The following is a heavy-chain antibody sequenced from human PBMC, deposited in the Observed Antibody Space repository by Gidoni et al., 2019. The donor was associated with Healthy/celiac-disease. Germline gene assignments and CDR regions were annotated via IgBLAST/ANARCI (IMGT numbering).Heavy chain of an antibody. J-gene: IGHJ4*02. Sequence: QVQLLESGGGVVQPGRSLRLSCAASGFTFSSYAMHWVRQAPGKGLEWVAVISYDGSNKYYADSVKGRFTISRDNSKNTLYLQMNSLRAEDTAVYYCARDTPDYDSSGYFLFDYWGQGTLVTVSS. CDR3: ARDTPDYDSSGYFLFDY. D-gene: IGHD3-22*01. CDR2: ISYDGSNK. V-gene: IGHV3-30-3*01. CDR1: GFTFSSYA.